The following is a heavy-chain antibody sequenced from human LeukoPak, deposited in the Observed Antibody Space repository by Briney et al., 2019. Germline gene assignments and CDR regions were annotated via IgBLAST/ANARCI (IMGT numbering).Heavy chain of an antibody. D-gene: IGHD5-18*01. J-gene: IGHJ4*02. V-gene: IGHV1-2*02. CDR1: GYTFTGYY. Sequence: ASVKVSCKASGYTFTGYYMHWVRQAPGQGLEWMGWINPNSGGTNYAQKFQGRVTMTRDTSISTAYMELSRLSSDDTAIYFCAGRPDTAIVPIFDYWGQGTLVTVSS. CDR2: INPNSGGT. CDR3: AGRPDTAIVPIFDY.